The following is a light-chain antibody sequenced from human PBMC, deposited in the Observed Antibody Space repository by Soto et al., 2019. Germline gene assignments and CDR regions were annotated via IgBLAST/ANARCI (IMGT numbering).Light chain of an antibody. Sequence: DIQMTQSPTSLSASVGDRVTITCRASQSISSWLAWYQQKPGKAPKLLIFDAFSLESGVPSRFSGRRSGKEFSLTSSSLQPDDYANYYCQQYNTYSPLTFGGGTKV. CDR3: QQYNTYSPLT. V-gene: IGKV1-5*01. CDR1: QSISSW. CDR2: DAF. J-gene: IGKJ4*01.